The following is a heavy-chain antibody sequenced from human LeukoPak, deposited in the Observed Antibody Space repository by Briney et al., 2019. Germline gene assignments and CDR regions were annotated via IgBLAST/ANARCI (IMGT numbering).Heavy chain of an antibody. V-gene: IGHV1-18*01. CDR2: ISAYNGNT. Sequence: ASVKVSCKASGYTFTSYGIKWVRQAPGQGLEWMGWISAYNGNTNYAQKLQGRVTMTTDTSTSTAYMELRSLRSDDTAVYYCASRYYDSSGYNGDAFDIWGQGTMVTVSS. CDR1: GYTFTSYG. CDR3: ASRYYDSSGYNGDAFDI. D-gene: IGHD3-22*01. J-gene: IGHJ3*02.